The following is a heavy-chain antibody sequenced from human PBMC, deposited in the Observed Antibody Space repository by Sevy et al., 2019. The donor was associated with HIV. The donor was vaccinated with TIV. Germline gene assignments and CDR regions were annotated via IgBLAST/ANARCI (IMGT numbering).Heavy chain of an antibody. D-gene: IGHD4-17*01. Sequence: WGSLRLSCAASGFTVSSNYMSWVRQAPGKGLEWVSVIYSGGSTYYADSVKGRFTISRDNSKNTLFLQMNSLRAEDTAVYYCARARTVTTGFVSRPDAFDIWGQGTMVTVSS. CDR3: ARARTVTTGFVSRPDAFDI. J-gene: IGHJ3*02. CDR1: GFTVSSNY. V-gene: IGHV3-53*01. CDR2: IYSGGST.